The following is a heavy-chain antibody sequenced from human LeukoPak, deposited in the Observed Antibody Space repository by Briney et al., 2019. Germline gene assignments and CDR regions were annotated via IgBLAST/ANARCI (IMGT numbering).Heavy chain of an antibody. J-gene: IGHJ2*01. V-gene: IGHV4-34*01. Sequence: PSETLSLTCAVYGGSFSGYYWSWIRQPPGKGLEWIGEINHSGSTNYNPSLKSRVTISVDTSKNQFSLKLSPVTAADTAVYYCARGIAPVGYSYGRSGSYWYFDLWGRGTLVTVSS. CDR2: INHSGST. CDR1: GGSFSGYY. D-gene: IGHD5-18*01. CDR3: ARGIAPVGYSYGRSGSYWYFDL.